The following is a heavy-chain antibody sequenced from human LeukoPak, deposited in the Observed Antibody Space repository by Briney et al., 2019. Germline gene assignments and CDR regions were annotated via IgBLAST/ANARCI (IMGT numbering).Heavy chain of an antibody. Sequence: PSETLSLTCAVSGYSISSGHYWGWIRQPPGKGLEWIGSIYHSGSTYYNPSLKSRVTISVDTSKNQFSLKLSSVTAADTAVYYCARDGSGYDPYYFDYWGQGTLVTVSS. V-gene: IGHV4-38-2*02. D-gene: IGHD5-12*01. CDR3: ARDGSGYDPYYFDY. CDR1: GYSISSGHY. J-gene: IGHJ4*02. CDR2: IYHSGST.